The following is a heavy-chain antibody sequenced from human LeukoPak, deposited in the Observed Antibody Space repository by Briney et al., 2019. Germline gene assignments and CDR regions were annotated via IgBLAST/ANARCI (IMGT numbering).Heavy chain of an antibody. CDR3: ASIRYFDWLDRFDN. CDR1: GGSISSYY. CDR2: IYYSGST. J-gene: IGHJ4*02. Sequence: SETLSLTCTVSGGSISSYYWSWIRQPPGKGLEWIGYIYYSGSTNYNPSLKSRVTISVDTSKNQFSLKLSSVTAADTAVYYCASIRYFDWLDRFDNWGQGTLVTVSS. D-gene: IGHD3-9*01. V-gene: IGHV4-59*12.